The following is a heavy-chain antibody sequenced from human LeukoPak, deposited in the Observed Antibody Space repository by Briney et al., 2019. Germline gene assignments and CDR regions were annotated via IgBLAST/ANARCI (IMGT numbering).Heavy chain of an antibody. CDR1: GGSISSSSYY. CDR3: ARDRSGSSSELDY. V-gene: IGHV4-39*07. CDR2: IYYSGST. Sequence: SETLSLTCTVSGGSISSSSYYWGWIRQPPGKGLEWIGSIYYSGSTYYNPSLKSRVTISVDTSKNQFSLKLSSVTAADTAVYYCARDRSGSSSELDYWGQGTLVTVSS. D-gene: IGHD6-6*01. J-gene: IGHJ4*02.